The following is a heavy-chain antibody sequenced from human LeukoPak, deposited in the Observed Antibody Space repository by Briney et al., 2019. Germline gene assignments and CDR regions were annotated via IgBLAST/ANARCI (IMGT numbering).Heavy chain of an antibody. D-gene: IGHD3-3*01. J-gene: IGHJ5*02. CDR3: ARGSDSDFWSGYQAYFGP. CDR1: GYTFTGYY. CDR2: INPNSGDT. V-gene: IGHV1-2*02. Sequence: ASVKVSCKASGYTFTGYYMHWVRQAPGQGLEWMGWINPNSGDTNHAQKFQGRVTMTRDTSISTAFMELSSLTSDDTAVYYCARGSDSDFWSGYQAYFGPWGQGTLVTVSS.